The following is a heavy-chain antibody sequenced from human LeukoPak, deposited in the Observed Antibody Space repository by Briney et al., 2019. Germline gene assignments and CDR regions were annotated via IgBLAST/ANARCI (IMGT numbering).Heavy chain of an antibody. CDR1: GGTFINYA. CDR2: ITPMFGIA. D-gene: IGHD2-21*01. J-gene: IGHJ1*01. Sequence: SVKVSCKASGGTFINYAISWVRQAPGQGLEWMGGITPMFGIAKYAQKFQGRVTITADESTSTAYMELSSLRSEDTAVYYCARDSSEFRSLIPHWGQGTLVTVSS. CDR3: ARDSSEFRSLIPH. V-gene: IGHV1-69*01.